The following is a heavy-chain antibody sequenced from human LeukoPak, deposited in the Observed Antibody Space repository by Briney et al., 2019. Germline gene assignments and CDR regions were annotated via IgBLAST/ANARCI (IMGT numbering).Heavy chain of an antibody. CDR1: GGSISSYY. J-gene: IGHJ4*02. D-gene: IGHD3-10*01. Sequence: MASETLSLTCTVSGGSISSYYWSWIRQPPGKGLEWIGYIYYSGSTTYNPSLKSRVTISVDTSKNQFSLKLSSVTAADTAVYYCARVSGYGSGVDYWGQGTLVTVSS. CDR3: ARVSGYGSGVDY. CDR2: IYYSGST. V-gene: IGHV4-59*01.